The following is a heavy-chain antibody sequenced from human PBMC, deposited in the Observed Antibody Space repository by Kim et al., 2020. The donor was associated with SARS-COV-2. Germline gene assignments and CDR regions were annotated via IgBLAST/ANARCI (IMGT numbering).Heavy chain of an antibody. CDR1: GFTFSSNA. J-gene: IGHJ5*02. CDR3: AKGGGASHFDP. V-gene: IGHV3-23*01. CDR2: ISAFGGTT. D-gene: IGHD2-21*01. Sequence: GGSLRLSCTASGFTFSSNAMSWVRQAPGKGLEWVSAISAFGGTTYYADSVKGRFTISRDNSKNTLSLQMNSLRAVDTAVYYCAKGGGASHFDPWGQGTLVTVSS.